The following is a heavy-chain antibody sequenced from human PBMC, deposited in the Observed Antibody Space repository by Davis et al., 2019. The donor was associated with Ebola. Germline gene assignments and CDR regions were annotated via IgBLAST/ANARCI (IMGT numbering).Heavy chain of an antibody. V-gene: IGHV1-2*02. CDR3: ARGQHLLGY. D-gene: IGHD7-27*01. CDR2: IKPKSGGT. CDR1: GYSFSDYY. J-gene: IGHJ4*02. Sequence: ASVKVSCKTSGYSFSDYYVHWVRQAPGQGLECMGWIKPKSGGTFYAQRFEGRVTMTTDTSFATAYLELAGLRSNDTAVYYCARGQHLLGYWGQGTLITVSS.